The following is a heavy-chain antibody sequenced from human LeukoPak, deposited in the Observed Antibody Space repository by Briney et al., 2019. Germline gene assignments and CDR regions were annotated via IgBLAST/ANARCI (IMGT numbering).Heavy chain of an antibody. D-gene: IGHD1-1*01. CDR2: IHPYDSYS. Sequence: GESLKISCKGSGDSFTNSWIGWVRQMPGKGLEWMGRIHPYDSYSNYSPSFEGRVTISVEKSITTAYLQWSSLRASDTATYYCARLALGMTRAGKYFYNGVDVWGQGTTVTVSS. CDR3: ARLALGMTRAGKYFYNGVDV. J-gene: IGHJ6*02. CDR1: GDSFTNSW. V-gene: IGHV5-10-1*01.